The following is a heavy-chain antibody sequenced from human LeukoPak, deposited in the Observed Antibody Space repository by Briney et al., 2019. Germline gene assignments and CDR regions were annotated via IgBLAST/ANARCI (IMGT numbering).Heavy chain of an antibody. CDR1: GGSISSYY. V-gene: IGHV4-59*01. CDR2: IYYSGST. D-gene: IGHD6-19*01. CDR3: ARHVKIPVAGFDY. Sequence: SETLSLTCTVSGGSISSYYWSWIRQAPGKGLEWIGYIYYSGSTNYNPSLKSRVTISIDTSKNQFSLKLSSVTAADTAVYYCARHVKIPVAGFDYWGQGTPATVSS. J-gene: IGHJ4*02.